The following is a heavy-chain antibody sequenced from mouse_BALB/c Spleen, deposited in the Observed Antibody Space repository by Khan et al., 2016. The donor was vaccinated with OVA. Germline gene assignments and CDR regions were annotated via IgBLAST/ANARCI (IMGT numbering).Heavy chain of an antibody. Sequence: QVQLQQSGAELARPGASVKLSCKASGYTFTDYYINWVKQRTGQGLEWIGEIYPRSGNTYYNEKFKGKATLTADKSSSIAYMQRSSLTSEDSAGYFCARRNYFGYTFAYWGQGTLVTVSA. V-gene: IGHV1-77*01. J-gene: IGHJ3*01. D-gene: IGHD1-2*01. CDR3: ARRNYFGYTFAY. CDR2: IYPRSGNT. CDR1: GYTFTDYY.